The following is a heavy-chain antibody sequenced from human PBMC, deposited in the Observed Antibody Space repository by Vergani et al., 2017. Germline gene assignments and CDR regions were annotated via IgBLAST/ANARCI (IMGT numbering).Heavy chain of an antibody. D-gene: IGHD6-19*01. CDR3: ARHSTVEWLVKLGWIDP. CDR1: GASIRSSNYY. Sequence: QLQLQESGPGLVKPSATLSLTCSVSGASIRSSNYYWGWIRQPPGTGLEWIATIYYSGSTYYNPSLKSLVTISVDTSKNQFSLKLSCVTAADTAVYFCARHSTVEWLVKLGWIDPWGQGILVTVSS. J-gene: IGHJ5*02. V-gene: IGHV4-39*01. CDR2: IYYSGST.